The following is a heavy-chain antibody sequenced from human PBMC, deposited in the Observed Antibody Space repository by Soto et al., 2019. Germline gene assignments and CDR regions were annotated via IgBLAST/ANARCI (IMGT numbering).Heavy chain of an antibody. CDR3: ATPPSRSYDSSGYYGPFDY. Sequence: ASVKVSCTVSGYTLTELSMHWVRQAPGKGLEWMGGFDPEDGETIYAQKFQGRVTMTEDTSTDTAYMELSSLRSEDTAVYYCATPPSRSYDSSGYYGPFDYWGQGTLVTVSS. CDR2: FDPEDGET. J-gene: IGHJ4*02. CDR1: GYTLTELS. V-gene: IGHV1-24*01. D-gene: IGHD3-22*01.